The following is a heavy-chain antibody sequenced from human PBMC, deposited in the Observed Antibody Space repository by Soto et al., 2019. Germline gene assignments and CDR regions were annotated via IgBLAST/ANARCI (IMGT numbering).Heavy chain of an antibody. J-gene: IGHJ4*02. D-gene: IGHD6-13*01. Sequence: SVKVSFKASRCTFSSYTISGVRPAPGQGVEWMGRIIPILGIANYAQKFQGRVTITADKSTSTAYMELSSLRSEDTAVYYCGGGGSWGSHYWGPGTLVTVSS. CDR2: IIPILGIA. V-gene: IGHV1-69*02. CDR3: GGGGSWGSHY. CDR1: RCTFSSYT.